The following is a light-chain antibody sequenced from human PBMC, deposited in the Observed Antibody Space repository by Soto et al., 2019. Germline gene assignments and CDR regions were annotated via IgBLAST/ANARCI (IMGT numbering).Light chain of an antibody. Sequence: EIVLTQSPGTLSLSPGQRATLSCRASQRLSASDIAWYEQKPGQAPRLLIYGASSRATGIPDRFSGSGSGTDFTLTISRLEPEDFAVYYCQQYGSSSITFGQGTRLEIK. CDR2: GAS. CDR1: QRLSASD. J-gene: IGKJ5*01. V-gene: IGKV3-20*01. CDR3: QQYGSSSIT.